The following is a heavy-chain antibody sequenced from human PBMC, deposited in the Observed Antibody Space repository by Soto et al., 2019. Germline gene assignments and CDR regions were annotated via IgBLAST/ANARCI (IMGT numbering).Heavy chain of an antibody. J-gene: IGHJ4*02. CDR2: IFFNGIT. CDR1: GDSISDGPYF. CDR3: ARESGITGTRAFSH. V-gene: IGHV4-31*11. D-gene: IGHD1-20*01. Sequence: SETLSLTCVVSGDSISDGPYFWTWIRQPPGKGLEWVGYIFFNGITYYSPSLKSRLTISVDTSKNHFSLSLTSVTAADTAIYYCARESGITGTRAFSHWGQGILVTV.